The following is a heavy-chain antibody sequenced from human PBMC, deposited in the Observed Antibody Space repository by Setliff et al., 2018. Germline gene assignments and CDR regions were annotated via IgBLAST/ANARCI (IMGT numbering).Heavy chain of an antibody. Sequence: ASVKVSCKASGATFSSYAISWVRQAPGQGLEWMGRIIPIFGTTNYAQKFQGRVTITADESTSTAYMELSSLRSEDTAVYYCARVQQLGTFDYWGQGTLVTVSS. CDR3: ARVQQLGTFDY. CDR1: GATFSSYA. J-gene: IGHJ4*02. CDR2: IIPIFGTT. D-gene: IGHD6-13*01. V-gene: IGHV1-69*13.